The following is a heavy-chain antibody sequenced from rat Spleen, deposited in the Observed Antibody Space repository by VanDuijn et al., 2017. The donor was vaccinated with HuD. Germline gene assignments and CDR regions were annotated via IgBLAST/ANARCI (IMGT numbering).Heavy chain of an antibody. CDR3: ARHVADY. V-gene: IGHV5-7*01. CDR2: ISYDGSAT. J-gene: IGHJ2*01. CDR1: GFTFSDYN. Sequence: EVQLVESGGGLVQPGGSLKLSCAASGFTFSDYNMAWVRQAPTKGLEWFASISYDGSATYYRDSVKGRFTISRDNAKSTLYLQMDSLRSEDTATYYCARHVADYWGQGVMVTVSS.